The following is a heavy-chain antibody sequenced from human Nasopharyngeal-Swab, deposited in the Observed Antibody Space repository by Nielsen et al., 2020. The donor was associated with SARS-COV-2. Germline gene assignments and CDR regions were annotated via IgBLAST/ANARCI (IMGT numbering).Heavy chain of an antibody. J-gene: IGHJ4*02. CDR3: AREREKVGATNY. Sequence: GESLKISCAASGFTFSDYYMSWIRQAPGKGLEWVSYISSSGSTIYYADSVKGRFTISRDNAKNSLYLQMNSLRAEDTAVYYCAREREKVGATNYWGQGTLVTVSS. CDR2: ISSSGSTI. D-gene: IGHD1-26*01. V-gene: IGHV3-11*01. CDR1: GFTFSDYY.